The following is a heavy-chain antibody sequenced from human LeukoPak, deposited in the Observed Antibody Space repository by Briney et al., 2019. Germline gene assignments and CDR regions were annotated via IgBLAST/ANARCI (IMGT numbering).Heavy chain of an antibody. Sequence: TGGSLRLSCEASGFTFSRYWMHWVRQAPGKGLVWVSRIKSDGKTNYADSVKDRFTISRDNAKNTVSLQMDSLRAEDTGVYYCARAPSEVGGYYPEYFRHWGQGTLVTVSS. J-gene: IGHJ1*01. D-gene: IGHD3-22*01. CDR1: GFTFSRYW. CDR2: IKSDGKT. V-gene: IGHV3-74*01. CDR3: ARAPSEVGGYYPEYFRH.